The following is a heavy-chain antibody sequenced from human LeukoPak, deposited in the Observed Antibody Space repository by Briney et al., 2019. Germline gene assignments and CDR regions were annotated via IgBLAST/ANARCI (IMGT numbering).Heavy chain of an antibody. CDR2: INPIFNIL. CDR3: AAGRRLGELFFDY. V-gene: IGHV1-69*13. Sequence: RASVKVSCKASEGTFGGYSIDWVRQAPGQGLDWVGGINPIFNILYYAQNFQGRVTITADESTNTAYLELDCLKHDDTAVYYCAAGRRLGELFFDYWGQGTLVTVSS. CDR1: EGTFGGYS. D-gene: IGHD3-10*01. J-gene: IGHJ4*02.